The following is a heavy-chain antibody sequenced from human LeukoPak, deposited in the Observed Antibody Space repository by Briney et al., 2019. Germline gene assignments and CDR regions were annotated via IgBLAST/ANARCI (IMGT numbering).Heavy chain of an antibody. CDR3: ARADNYPDAFDI. CDR2: IYSSGST. Sequence: PSETLSLTCTVSGGSISSGSYYWSWIRQPAGKGLEWIGRIYSSGSTNYNPSLKSRVTISVDTSKNQFSLKLGSVTAADTAVYYCARADNYPDAFDIWGQGTMVTVSS. D-gene: IGHD5-24*01. J-gene: IGHJ3*02. V-gene: IGHV4-61*02. CDR1: GGSISSGSYY.